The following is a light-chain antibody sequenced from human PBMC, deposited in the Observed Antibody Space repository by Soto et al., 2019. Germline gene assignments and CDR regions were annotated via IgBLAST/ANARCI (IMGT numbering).Light chain of an antibody. J-gene: IGKJ1*01. CDR2: AAS. V-gene: IGKV1-9*01. Sequence: DIQLTQSPSFLSASVGDRVTITCRAIQCISSYLAWYQQKPGKAPKLLIYAASTLQSGVPSRFSGSGSGTDFTLTISCLQSEDFATYYCQQYYSYPRTFGQGTKVDIK. CDR1: QCISSY. CDR3: QQYYSYPRT.